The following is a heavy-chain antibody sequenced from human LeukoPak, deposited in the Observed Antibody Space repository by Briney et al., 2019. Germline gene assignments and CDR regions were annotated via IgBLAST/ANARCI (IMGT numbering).Heavy chain of an antibody. V-gene: IGHV1-69*13. J-gene: IGHJ6*02. CDR1: GGTFSSYA. CDR3: ARDPVQLERPGIWYYYYGMDV. D-gene: IGHD1-1*01. Sequence: ASVKVSCKASGGTFSSYAISWVRQAPGQGLEWMGGIIPIFGTANYAQKFQGRVTITADESTSTAYMELSSLRSEDTAVYYCARDPVQLERPGIWYYYYGMDVWGQGTTVTVSS. CDR2: IIPIFGTA.